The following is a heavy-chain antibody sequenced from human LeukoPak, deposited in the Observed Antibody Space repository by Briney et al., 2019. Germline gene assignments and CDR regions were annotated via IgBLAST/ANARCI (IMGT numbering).Heavy chain of an antibody. Sequence: PGGSLRLSCAASGFIFSNCWMNWVRQTPGKGLEWVANMNQDGSAIQYLDSVKGRFTISRDNAKNSLYLQMNSLRAEDTAVYYCARDARHHHYDFWSADFDYWGQGTLVTVSS. CDR1: GFIFSNCW. J-gene: IGHJ4*02. CDR3: ARDARHHHYDFWSADFDY. D-gene: IGHD3-3*01. V-gene: IGHV3-7*01. CDR2: MNQDGSAI.